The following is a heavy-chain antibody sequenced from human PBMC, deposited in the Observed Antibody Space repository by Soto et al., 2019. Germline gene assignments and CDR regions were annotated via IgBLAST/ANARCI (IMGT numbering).Heavy chain of an antibody. CDR1: GFTFSSYA. D-gene: IGHD3-3*01. CDR2: ISGSGGST. V-gene: IGHV3-23*01. Sequence: GGSLRLSCAASGFTFSSYAMSWVRQAPGKGLEWVSAISGSGGSTYYADSVKGRFTISRDNSKNTLYLQMNSLRAEDTAVYYCAKGQRITIFGVVYHNWFDPWGQGTLVTVSS. J-gene: IGHJ5*02. CDR3: AKGQRITIFGVVYHNWFDP.